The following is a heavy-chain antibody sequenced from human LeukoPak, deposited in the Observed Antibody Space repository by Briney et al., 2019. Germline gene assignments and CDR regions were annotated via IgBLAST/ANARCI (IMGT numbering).Heavy chain of an antibody. J-gene: IGHJ4*02. CDR2: INPSGGST. V-gene: IGHV1-46*01. D-gene: IGHD6-13*01. CDR1: VYTFTTYY. Sequence: ASVKVSCKASVYTFTTYYIHWVRQPPGQGLEWMGIINPSGGSTTYAQKFQGRVTMTRDTSTSTVYMELSSLRSEDTAVYYCARDWRQLAFDFWGQGTLVTVSS. CDR3: ARDWRQLAFDF.